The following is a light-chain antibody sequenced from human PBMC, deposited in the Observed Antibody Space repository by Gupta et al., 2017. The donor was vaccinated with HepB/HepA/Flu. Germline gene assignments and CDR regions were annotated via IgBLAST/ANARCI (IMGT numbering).Light chain of an antibody. CDR3: RQSYSNPLT. Sequence: IQLPQSPSSLSASVGDRVTITCRASQSISSYLNGYQQKPGKDPKLLIYAASSLQSGVPSRGSGSGSGTDVTLTISSLQPEDFATYYCRQSYSNPLTFGEGTKVEIK. V-gene: IGKV1-39*01. J-gene: IGKJ1*01. CDR1: QSISSY. CDR2: AAS.